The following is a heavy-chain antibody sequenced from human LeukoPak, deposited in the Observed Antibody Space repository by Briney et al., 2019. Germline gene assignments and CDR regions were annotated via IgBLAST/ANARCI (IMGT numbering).Heavy chain of an antibody. CDR1: GGTFSSYA. J-gene: IGHJ4*02. CDR3: DRLSTTGYDLWDY. V-gene: IGHV1-69*05. Sequence: GASVKVSCKASGGTFSSYAISWVRQAPGQGLEWMGGIIPIFGTANYAQKFQGRVTMTRDTSTSTVYMERSSLRSEDTAVYYCDRLSTTGYDLWDYWGQGTLVTVSS. CDR2: IIPIFGTA. D-gene: IGHD5-12*01.